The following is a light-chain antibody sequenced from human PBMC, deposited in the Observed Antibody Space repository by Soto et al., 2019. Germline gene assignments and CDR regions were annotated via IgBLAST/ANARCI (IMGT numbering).Light chain of an antibody. CDR2: GIS. CDR1: QSVTNSF. J-gene: IGKJ2*01. Sequence: ENVLTQSPGTLSLSPGERATLSCMSSQSVTNSFFAWYQQKPGQAPRLLIYGISSRATGIPDRFSGSGSGTDFTLTISRLEPEDFVVYYCQQYSTLPHTFGQGTK. V-gene: IGKV3-20*01. CDR3: QQYSTLPHT.